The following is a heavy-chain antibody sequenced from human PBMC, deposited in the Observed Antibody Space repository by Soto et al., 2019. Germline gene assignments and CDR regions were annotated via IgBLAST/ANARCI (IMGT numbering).Heavy chain of an antibody. CDR3: ATGVDTAKAGY. CDR2: IYAGGKT. D-gene: IGHD5-18*01. CDR1: GFTVSSNH. J-gene: IGHJ4*02. Sequence: VQLVESGGGLMQPGGSLRLSCAASGFTVSSNHMTWVRQAPWRGPEWVSTIYAGGKTYHADSVRGRLTISRDNSKNMLYLQMNSLRAEDTAVYYCATGVDTAKAGYWGQGTLVTVSS. V-gene: IGHV3-53*01.